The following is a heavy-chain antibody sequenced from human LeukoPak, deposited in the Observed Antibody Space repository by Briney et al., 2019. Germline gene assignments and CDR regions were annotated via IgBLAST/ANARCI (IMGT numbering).Heavy chain of an antibody. Sequence: GESLKISCKGSGYSFTSYWIGWVRRMPGKGLEWMGIIYPGDSDTRYSPSFQGQVTISADKSISTDYLQWSSLKASDTAMYYCARQAYGSGSYYTRTPNWFDPWGQGTLVTVSS. J-gene: IGHJ5*02. D-gene: IGHD3-10*01. CDR3: ARQAYGSGSYYTRTPNWFDP. CDR1: GYSFTSYW. V-gene: IGHV5-51*01. CDR2: IYPGDSDT.